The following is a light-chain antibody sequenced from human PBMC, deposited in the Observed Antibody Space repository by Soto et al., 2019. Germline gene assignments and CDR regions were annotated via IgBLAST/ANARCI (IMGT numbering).Light chain of an antibody. J-gene: IGKJ4*01. CDR1: QSVSSY. Sequence: EIVLTQSPATLSLSPGERATLSCRASQSVSSYLAWYQQKPGQAPRLLIYDASNRATGITARFSGSGAGIYFSLTITRPEPEDFAVYYCQQRSNWPPPTFGGGTKVEIK. CDR2: DAS. V-gene: IGKV3-11*01. CDR3: QQRSNWPPPT.